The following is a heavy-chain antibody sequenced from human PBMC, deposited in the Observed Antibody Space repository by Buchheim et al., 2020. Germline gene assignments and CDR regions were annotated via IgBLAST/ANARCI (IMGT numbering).Heavy chain of an antibody. D-gene: IGHD6-6*01. V-gene: IGHV4-59*01. J-gene: IGHJ4*02. CDR1: GVSISSYY. CDR2: ISNSGST. CDR3: ARRGSSSSIDY. Sequence: QVQLQESGPGLVKPSETLSLTCTVSGVSISSYYWGWIRQPPGKGLEWIAYISNSGSTNYNPSLKSRVTLSLDTSKNQFSLKLSSVTAADTAVYYCARRGSSSSIDYWGQGTL.